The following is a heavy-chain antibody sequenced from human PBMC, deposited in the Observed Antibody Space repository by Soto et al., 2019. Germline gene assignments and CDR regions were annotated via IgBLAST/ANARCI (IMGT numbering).Heavy chain of an antibody. CDR2: ISNRGDGT. D-gene: IGHD3-3*01. Sequence: GGSLRLSCAASGFTFSTYAMTWVRQAPGKGLEWVSLISNRGDGTYYADSVKGRFTISRDNSQRTLNLQMNSLRAEDTAVYYCAKNGDFWSWGMDVWGQGTTVTVSS. CDR1: GFTFSTYA. CDR3: AKNGDFWSWGMDV. V-gene: IGHV3-23*01. J-gene: IGHJ6*02.